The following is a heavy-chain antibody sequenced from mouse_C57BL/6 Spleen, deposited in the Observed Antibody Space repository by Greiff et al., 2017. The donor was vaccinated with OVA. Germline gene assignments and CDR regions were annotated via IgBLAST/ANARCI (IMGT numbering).Heavy chain of an antibody. CDR2: INPNNGGT. J-gene: IGHJ1*03. V-gene: IGHV1-26*01. CDR1: GYTFTDYY. Sequence: EVQLQQSGPELVKPGASVKISCKASGYTFTDYYMNWVKQSHGKSLEWIGDINPNNGGTSYNQKLTGKATLTVDKSSSTAYMGLRRLTSEDSAFYYCARYDYYGSIYPYGYFDVWGTGTTVTVSS. CDR3: ARYDYYGSIYPYGYFDV. D-gene: IGHD1-1*01.